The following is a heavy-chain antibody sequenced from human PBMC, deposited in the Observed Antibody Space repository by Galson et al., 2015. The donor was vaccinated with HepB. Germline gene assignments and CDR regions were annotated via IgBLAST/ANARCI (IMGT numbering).Heavy chain of an antibody. CDR3: ARGPWGDSGYDA. J-gene: IGHJ5*02. V-gene: IGHV3-74*01. Sequence: SLRLSCAASGFTFSGYWMHWVRQAPGKGLVWVSRINSDGSSTTYADSVKGRFTISRDNAKNTLYVQMNSLRAEDTAVYYRARGPWGDSGYDAWGQGTLVTVSS. D-gene: IGHD5-12*01. CDR1: GFTFSGYW. CDR2: INSDGSST.